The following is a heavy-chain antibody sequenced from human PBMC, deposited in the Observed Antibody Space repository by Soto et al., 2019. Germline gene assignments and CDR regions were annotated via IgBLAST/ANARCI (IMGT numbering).Heavy chain of an antibody. Sequence: ASVKVSCKASGYTFSNYDINWVRQATGQGLEWVGWLNPKKGTAGYAQKFQGRVTLTRDAAISTAYMELSSLRSEDTAVYYCARVAGAKGEYTDAFDIWGQGTVVTVSS. V-gene: IGHV1-8*01. J-gene: IGHJ3*02. CDR3: ARVAGAKGEYTDAFDI. D-gene: IGHD6-19*01. CDR1: GYTFSNYD. CDR2: LNPKKGTA.